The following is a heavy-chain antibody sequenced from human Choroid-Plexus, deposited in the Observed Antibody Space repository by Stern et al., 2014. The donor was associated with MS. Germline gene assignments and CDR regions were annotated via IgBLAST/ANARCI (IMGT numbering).Heavy chain of an antibody. J-gene: IGHJ6*02. V-gene: IGHV1-2*02. CDR3: ARDQRGITIFGVVTDYYYLGMDV. D-gene: IGHD3-3*01. CDR2: INPNTGGT. Sequence: VQLVESGAEVTKLGASVKVSCQTSGYIFTGYYLHWVRQAPGQGLEWMAWINPNTGGTKYAQKFQGRVTMSRDTSIGTAYVELSSLTSDDTAVYDCARDQRGITIFGVVTDYYYLGMDVWGQGTTVTVSS. CDR1: GYIFTGYY.